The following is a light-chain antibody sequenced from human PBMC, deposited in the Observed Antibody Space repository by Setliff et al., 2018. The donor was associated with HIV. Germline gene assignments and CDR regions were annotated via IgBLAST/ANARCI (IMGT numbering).Light chain of an antibody. Sequence: ASVSGSPGQSITISCTGTSSDVGGYNFVAWYQQHPGQAPKLLIYDVSNRPSGVSNRFSGSKSGNTASLTISGLQAEDEADYYCNSYTNTNTLGVFGTGTKVTVL. CDR1: SSDVGGYNF. V-gene: IGLV2-14*03. CDR2: DVS. J-gene: IGLJ1*01. CDR3: NSYTNTNTLGV.